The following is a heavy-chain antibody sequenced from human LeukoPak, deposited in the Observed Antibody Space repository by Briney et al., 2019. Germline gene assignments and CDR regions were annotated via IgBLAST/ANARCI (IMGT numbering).Heavy chain of an antibody. D-gene: IGHD4-17*01. CDR3: ARSPHYGDYVRDAFDI. J-gene: IGHJ3*02. Sequence: SETLSLTCAVYGGSFSGYYWSWIRQPPGKGLEWIGEIYHSGSTNYNPSLKSRVTISVDKTKNQFSLKLSSVTAADTAVYYCARSPHYGDYVRDAFDIWGQGTMVTVSS. CDR2: IYHSGST. CDR1: GGSFSGYY. V-gene: IGHV4-34*01.